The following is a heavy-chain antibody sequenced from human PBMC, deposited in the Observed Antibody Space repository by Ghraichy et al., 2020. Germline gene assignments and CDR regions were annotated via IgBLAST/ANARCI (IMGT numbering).Heavy chain of an antibody. CDR1: GGSINTYY. J-gene: IGHJ4*02. D-gene: IGHD6-19*01. V-gene: IGHV4-59*01. CDR3: ARGGSGPEWLVFRY. CDR2: IYYSGST. Sequence: SETLSLTCTVSGGSINTYYWSWIRQPPGKGLEWIGYIYYSGSTNYNPSLESRVTISVDTSKNQFSLKLSSVTAADTAVYYCARGGSGPEWLVFRYWGQGTLVTFSS.